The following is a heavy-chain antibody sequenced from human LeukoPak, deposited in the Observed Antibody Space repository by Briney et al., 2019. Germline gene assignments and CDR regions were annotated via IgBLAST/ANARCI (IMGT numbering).Heavy chain of an antibody. V-gene: IGHV3-30*02. CDR3: ANDEMATSHY. J-gene: IGHJ4*02. D-gene: IGHD5-24*01. Sequence: WVAFIRYDGSNKYYADSVKGRFTISRDNSKNTLYLQMNSLRAEDTAVYYCANDEMATSHYWGQGTLVTVSS. CDR2: IRYDGSNK.